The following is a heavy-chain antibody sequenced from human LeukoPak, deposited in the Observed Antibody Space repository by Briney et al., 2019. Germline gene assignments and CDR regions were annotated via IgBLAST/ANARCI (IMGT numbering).Heavy chain of an antibody. CDR3: AGGLWFGELWASWFDP. J-gene: IGHJ5*02. V-gene: IGHV1-2*02. D-gene: IGHD3-10*01. CDR2: INPNSGDT. CDR1: GYIFTGYY. Sequence: ASVKVSCKASGYIFTGYYMHWVRQAPGQGLEWMGWINPNSGDTNYAQKFQGRVTMTRDTSVSTAYMELSRLRSDDTAVYYCAGGLWFGELWASWFDPWGQGTLVTVSS.